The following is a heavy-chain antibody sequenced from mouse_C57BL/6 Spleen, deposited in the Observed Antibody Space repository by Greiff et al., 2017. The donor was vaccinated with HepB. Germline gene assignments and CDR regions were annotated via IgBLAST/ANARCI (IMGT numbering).Heavy chain of an antibody. Sequence: QVQLKESGAELARPGASVKLSCKASGYTFTSYGISWVKQRTGQGLEWIGEIYPRSGNTYYNEKFKGKATLTADKSSSTAYMELRSLTSEDSAVYFCARWTHYYGSSYGYFDVWGTGTTVTVSS. CDR2: IYPRSGNT. J-gene: IGHJ1*03. V-gene: IGHV1-81*01. CDR1: GYTFTSYG. CDR3: ARWTHYYGSSYGYFDV. D-gene: IGHD1-1*01.